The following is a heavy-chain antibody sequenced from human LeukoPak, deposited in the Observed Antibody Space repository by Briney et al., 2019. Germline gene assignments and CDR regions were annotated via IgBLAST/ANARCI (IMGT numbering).Heavy chain of an antibody. V-gene: IGHV3-33*08. CDR2: IWYDGSND. Sequence: GGSLRLSCAASGFTFSSYAMSWVRQAPGKGLEWVAVIWYDGSNDDYADSVKGRFTISRDNSKNTLYLQMNSLRAEDTAVYYCARSIPRYDGSAYYPDYWGQGTLVTVSS. CDR1: GFTFSSYA. D-gene: IGHD3-22*01. CDR3: ARSIPRYDGSAYYPDY. J-gene: IGHJ4*02.